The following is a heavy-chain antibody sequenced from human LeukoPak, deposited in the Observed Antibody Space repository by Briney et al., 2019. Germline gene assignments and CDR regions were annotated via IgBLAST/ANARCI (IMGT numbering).Heavy chain of an antibody. CDR2: INSDGSST. Sequence: GGSLRLSCAASGFTFSSYWMHWVRQAPGKGLVWVSRINSDGSSTSYADSVKGRFTISRDNSKNTLYLQMNSLRAEDTAVYYCAKDPPLGGYYFDYWGQGTLVTVSS. CDR3: AKDPPLGGYYFDY. CDR1: GFTFSSYW. D-gene: IGHD3-16*01. J-gene: IGHJ4*02. V-gene: IGHV3-74*01.